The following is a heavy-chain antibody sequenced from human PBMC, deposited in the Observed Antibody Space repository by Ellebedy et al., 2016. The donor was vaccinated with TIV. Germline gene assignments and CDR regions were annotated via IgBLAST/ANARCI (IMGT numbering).Heavy chain of an antibody. CDR3: ARDNRGSRRINEFDV. D-gene: IGHD2/OR15-2a*01. Sequence: GESLKISCAASGFNLSTYSMNWVRQAPGKGLEWVSYITSGSSTIKYADSVKGRFTIYRDNAKNSLYLQMNRLRAEDTAVYYCARDNRGSRRINEFDVWGHGTMVTVSS. V-gene: IGHV3-48*01. CDR2: ITSGSSTI. J-gene: IGHJ3*01. CDR1: GFNLSTYS.